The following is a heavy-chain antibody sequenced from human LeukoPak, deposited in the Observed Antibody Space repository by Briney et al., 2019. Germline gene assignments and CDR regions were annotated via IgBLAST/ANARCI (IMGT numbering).Heavy chain of an antibody. CDR1: GFTFSSYG. CDR2: ISGSGGST. CDR3: AKPQTTVTTYQYFDY. Sequence: GGSLRLSCAASGFTFSSYGMHWVRQAPGKGLEWVSAISGSGGSTYYADSVKGRFTISRDNSKNTLYLQMNSLRAEDTAVYYCAKPQTTVTTYQYFDYWGQGTLVTVSS. V-gene: IGHV3-23*01. J-gene: IGHJ4*02. D-gene: IGHD4-17*01.